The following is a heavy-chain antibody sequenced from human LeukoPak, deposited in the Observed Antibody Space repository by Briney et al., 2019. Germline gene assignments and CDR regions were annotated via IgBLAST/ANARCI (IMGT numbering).Heavy chain of an antibody. J-gene: IGHJ5*02. CDR1: GYTVTGYY. CDR2: VNPNSGGT. Sequence: GASVKVSCKAAGYTVTGYYMFWVRQAPGQGLELMGRVNPNSGGTNYAQKFQGRVTMTRDTTISTAYMELSRLRSDDTAVYYCARGYCSGGSCYSVENWFDPGGQATLLTVSS. CDR3: ARGYCSGGSCYSVENWFDP. D-gene: IGHD2-15*01. V-gene: IGHV1-2*06.